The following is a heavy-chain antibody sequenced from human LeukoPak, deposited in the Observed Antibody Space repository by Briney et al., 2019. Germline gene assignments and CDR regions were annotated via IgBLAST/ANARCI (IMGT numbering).Heavy chain of an antibody. CDR3: ARRINYYDSSGYYYVRYFDS. CDR2: INTDGSSL. J-gene: IGHJ4*02. V-gene: IGHV3-74*01. Sequence: GGSLRLSCAASGFTFSSYWMYWVRQAPGKGPVWVARINTDGSSLNYADSVKGRYTISRDNAKNTLYLQMNSLGAEDTAVYYCARRINYYDSSGYYYVRYFDSWGQGTLVAVSS. D-gene: IGHD3-22*01. CDR1: GFTFSSYW.